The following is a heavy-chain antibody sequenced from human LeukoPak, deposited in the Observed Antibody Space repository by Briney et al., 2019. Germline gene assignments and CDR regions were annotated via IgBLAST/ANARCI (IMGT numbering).Heavy chain of an antibody. D-gene: IGHD2-21*02. V-gene: IGHV3-23*01. J-gene: IGHJ6*02. CDR2: ISGSGGST. CDR3: AKDMSAEKYCGGDCYSSLH. Sequence: GGSLRLSCAASGFTFSSYAMSWVRQAPGKGLEWVSAISGSGGSTYYADSVKGRFTISRDNSKNTLYLQMNSLRAEDTAVYYCAKDMSAEKYCGGDCYSSLHWGQGITVTVSS. CDR1: GFTFSSYA.